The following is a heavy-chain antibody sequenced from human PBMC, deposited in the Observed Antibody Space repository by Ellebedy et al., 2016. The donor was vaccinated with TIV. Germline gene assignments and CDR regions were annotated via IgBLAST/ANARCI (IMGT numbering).Heavy chain of an antibody. D-gene: IGHD2-21*01. Sequence: ASVKVSCXASGYTFTSCDINWVRQATGQGLEWMGWMSPYNGNTGYAQKFQGRVTMTRNTSISTAYMELSSLRSDDTAVYYCARDALGEGMDVWGQGTTVTVSS. CDR2: MSPYNGNT. V-gene: IGHV1-8*01. CDR1: GYTFTSCD. J-gene: IGHJ6*02. CDR3: ARDALGEGMDV.